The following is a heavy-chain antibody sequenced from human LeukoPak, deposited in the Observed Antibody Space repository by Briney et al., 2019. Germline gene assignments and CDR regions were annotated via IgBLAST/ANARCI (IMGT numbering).Heavy chain of an antibody. CDR3: ARTTKAHSGYERDYYYYMDV. CDR2: ISSSSSYI. J-gene: IGHJ6*03. Sequence: GGSLRLSCAASGFTFSSYSMNWVRQAPGKGLEWVSSISSSSSYIYYADSVKGRFTISRDNAKNSLYLQMNSLRAEDTAVYYCARTTKAHSGYERDYYYYMDVWGKGTTVTVSS. D-gene: IGHD5-12*01. CDR1: GFTFSSYS. V-gene: IGHV3-21*01.